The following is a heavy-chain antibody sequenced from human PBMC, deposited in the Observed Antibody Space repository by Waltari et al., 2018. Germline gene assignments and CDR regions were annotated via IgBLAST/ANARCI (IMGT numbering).Heavy chain of an antibody. Sequence: QVQLVQSGAEVKQPGASVKVSCKASGGTFGTYAITWVRQAPGHGLEGMGGVIPIFGTPNYAPKFQGRVTVSADPSTSTSYLEVRRLISEDTAVYYCAKREIGYAFDIWGHGTMVTVSS. CDR2: VIPIFGTP. CDR1: GGTFGTYA. D-gene: IGHD1-26*01. V-gene: IGHV1-69*12. CDR3: AKREIGYAFDI. J-gene: IGHJ3*02.